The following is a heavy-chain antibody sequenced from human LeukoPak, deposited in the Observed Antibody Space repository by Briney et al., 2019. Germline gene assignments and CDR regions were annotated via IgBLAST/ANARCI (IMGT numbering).Heavy chain of an antibody. D-gene: IGHD1-1*01. CDR3: ARAGFARAPLRGTPFDY. CDR1: GFTFDDYG. J-gene: IGHJ4*02. Sequence: GSLRLSCAASGFTFDDYGMSWIRQPPGKGLEWIGEINHSRSTNYNPSLKSRVTISVDTSKNQFSLKLSSVTAADTAVYYCARAGFARAPLRGTPFDYWGQGTLVTVSS. V-gene: IGHV4-34*01. CDR2: INHSRST.